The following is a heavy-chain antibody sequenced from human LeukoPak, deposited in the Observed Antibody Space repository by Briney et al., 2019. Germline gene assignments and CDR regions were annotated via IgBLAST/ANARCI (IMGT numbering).Heavy chain of an antibody. CDR2: MNPNSGNT. CDR1: GYTFTSYD. CDR3: ARATGDRGFGENYFDY. D-gene: IGHD3-10*01. V-gene: IGHV1-8*01. Sequence: GASVKVSCKASGYTFTSYDINWVRQATGQGLEWMGWMNPNSGNTGYAQKFQGRVTMTRDMSTSTVYMELSSLRSEDTAVYYCARATGDRGFGENYFDYWGQGTLVTVSS. J-gene: IGHJ4*02.